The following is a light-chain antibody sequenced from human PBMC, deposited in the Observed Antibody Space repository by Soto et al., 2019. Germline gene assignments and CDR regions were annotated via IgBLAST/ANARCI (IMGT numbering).Light chain of an antibody. CDR1: QSVSSN. CDR2: GAS. J-gene: IGKJ4*01. CDR3: QQYNNWPPLT. V-gene: IGKV3-15*01. Sequence: ETGMTNSLATLSVSPAERATLSCRASQSVSSNLAWYQQKPGQAPRLLIYGASTRATGIPARFSGSGSGTEFTLTISSLQSEDFAVYYCQQYNNWPPLTFGGGTKVDIK.